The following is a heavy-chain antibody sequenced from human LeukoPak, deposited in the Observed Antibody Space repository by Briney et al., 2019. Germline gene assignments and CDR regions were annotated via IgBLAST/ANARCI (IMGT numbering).Heavy chain of an antibody. CDR1: EFTFSSYS. Sequence: GGSLRLSCAASEFTFSSYSMNWVRQAPGKGLEWVSYISSSSSTIYYADSVKGRFTISRDNAKNSLYLQMNSLRAEDTAVYYCARGQIRFLSPNWFDPWGQGTLVTVSS. D-gene: IGHD3-3*01. J-gene: IGHJ5*02. CDR2: ISSSSSTI. V-gene: IGHV3-48*01. CDR3: ARGQIRFLSPNWFDP.